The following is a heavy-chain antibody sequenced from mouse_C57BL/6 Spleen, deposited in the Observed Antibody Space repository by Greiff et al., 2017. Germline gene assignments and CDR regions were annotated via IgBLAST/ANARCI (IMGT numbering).Heavy chain of an antibody. CDR1: GFTFTDYY. J-gene: IGHJ1*03. Sequence: EVKLMASGGGLVQPGGSLSLSCAASGFTFTDYYMSWVRQPPGKALEWLGFIRNKANGYTTEYSASVKGRFTISRDTSQSILYLQMNALRAEDSATYYCARGGLYYQDFDVWGTGTTVTVSS. CDR2: IRNKANGYTT. D-gene: IGHD1-1*01. CDR3: ARGGLYYQDFDV. V-gene: IGHV7-3*01.